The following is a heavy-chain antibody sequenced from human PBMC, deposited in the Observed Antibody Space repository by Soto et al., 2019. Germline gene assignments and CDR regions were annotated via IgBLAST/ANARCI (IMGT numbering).Heavy chain of an antibody. CDR3: AKNRGSGSYTNWNFDV. D-gene: IGHD1-26*01. CDR1: GFTFRNYA. Sequence: EVQVLESGGGLVQPGGSLRLACAASGFTFRNYAMSWVRQAAGKGLEWVATIHGGGDYTQYTYSVKGRFTISRDNSRNTVYLQMNSLRAEDTSLYYCAKNRGSGSYTNWNFDVWGRGTLVTVSS. J-gene: IGHJ2*01. CDR2: IHGGGDYT. V-gene: IGHV3-23*01.